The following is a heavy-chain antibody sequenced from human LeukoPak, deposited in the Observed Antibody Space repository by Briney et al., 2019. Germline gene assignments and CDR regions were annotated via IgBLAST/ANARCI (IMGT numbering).Heavy chain of an antibody. Sequence: GGSLRLSRAASGFMFSSYWMTWVRQAPGKGLEWVANIKQDGSEKYYADSVKGRFTISRDNAKNSLYLQMNSLRAEDTAVYYCARDRYSNYDFDYWGQGTLVTVSS. D-gene: IGHD4-11*01. J-gene: IGHJ4*02. CDR1: GFMFSSYW. CDR3: ARDRYSNYDFDY. CDR2: IKQDGSEK. V-gene: IGHV3-7*01.